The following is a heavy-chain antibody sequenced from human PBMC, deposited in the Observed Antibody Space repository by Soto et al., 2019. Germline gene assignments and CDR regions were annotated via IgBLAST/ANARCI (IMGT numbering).Heavy chain of an antibody. CDR1: GFPFSSYG. CDR3: ASSIN. V-gene: IGHV3-33*03. CDR2: IWYDGSNK. Sequence: GGSLRLSCAASGFPFSSYGMHWVRQAPGKGLDWVGVIWYDGSNKDYAESVKGRFTISRDNSENILYLQMNSLRADDTAVYYCASSINWGQGTLVTVSS. J-gene: IGHJ4*02.